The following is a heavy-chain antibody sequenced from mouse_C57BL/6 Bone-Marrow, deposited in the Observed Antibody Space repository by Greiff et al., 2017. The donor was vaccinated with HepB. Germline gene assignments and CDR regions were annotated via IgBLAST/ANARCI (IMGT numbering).Heavy chain of an antibody. J-gene: IGHJ2*01. CDR3: ARYGDYDLDY. CDR1: GFTFTDYY. Sequence: EVKVEESGGGLVQPGGSLSLSCAASGFTFTDYYMSWVRQPPGKALEWLGFIRNKANGYTTEYSASVKGRFTISRDNSQSILYLQMNALRAEDSATYYCARYGDYDLDYWGQGTTLTVSS. D-gene: IGHD2-4*01. V-gene: IGHV7-3*01. CDR2: IRNKANGYTT.